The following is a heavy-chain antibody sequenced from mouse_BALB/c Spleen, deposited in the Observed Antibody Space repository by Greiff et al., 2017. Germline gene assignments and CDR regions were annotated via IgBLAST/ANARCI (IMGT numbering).Heavy chain of an antibody. D-gene: IGHD4-1*01. CDR1: GYAFSSYW. CDR3: ARSANWGWYFDV. Sequence: QVQLQQSGAELVRPGSSVKISCKASGYAFSSYWMNCVKQRPGQGLEWIGQIYPGDGDTNYNGKFKGKATLTADKSSSTAYMQLSSLTSEDSAVYFCARSANWGWYFDVWGAGTTVTVSS. V-gene: IGHV1-80*01. J-gene: IGHJ1*01. CDR2: IYPGDGDT.